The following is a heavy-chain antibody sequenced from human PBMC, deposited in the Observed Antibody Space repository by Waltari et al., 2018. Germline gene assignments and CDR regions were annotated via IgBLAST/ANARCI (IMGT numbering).Heavy chain of an antibody. CDR3: VRENIAAAGLES. D-gene: IGHD6-13*01. J-gene: IGHJ4*02. V-gene: IGHV3-74*01. CDR1: GFIFSPYW. CDR2: INSDGSST. Sequence: EVQLVESGGGLVQPGGSLRLSCVASGFIFSPYWMAWVRQAPGKGLVWVSRINSDGSSTTYADSVKGRFTISRDNAKNTLYLHMSSLRAEDTAVYYCVRENIAAAGLESWGQGTLVTVSS.